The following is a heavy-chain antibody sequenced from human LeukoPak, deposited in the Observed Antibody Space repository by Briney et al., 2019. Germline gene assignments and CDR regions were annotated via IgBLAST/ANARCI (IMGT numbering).Heavy chain of an antibody. D-gene: IGHD5-24*01. CDR1: GGSISNSY. J-gene: IGHJ4*02. V-gene: IGHV4-31*03. Sequence: PQTLSLTCTVSGGSISNSYWSWIRQHPGKGLEWIGCVYYSGSTYFNPSLKSRVTISVDTSKNQFSLNLSSVTAADTAVYYCARGRDAYKAGYWGQGTLVTVSS. CDR3: ARGRDAYKAGY. CDR2: VYYSGST.